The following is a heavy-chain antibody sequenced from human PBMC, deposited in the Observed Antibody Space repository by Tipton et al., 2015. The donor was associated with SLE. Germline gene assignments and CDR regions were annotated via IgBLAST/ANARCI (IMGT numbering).Heavy chain of an antibody. D-gene: IGHD6-19*01. Sequence: SLRLSCAASGFTFSSYAMHWVRQAPGKGLEWVAVISYDGSNKYYADSVKGRFTISRDNSKNTLYLQMNSLRAEDTAVYYCAGDPLAVADPYWGQGTLVTVSS. CDR3: AGDPLAVADPY. CDR2: ISYDGSNK. J-gene: IGHJ4*02. CDR1: GFTFSSYA. V-gene: IGHV3-30*04.